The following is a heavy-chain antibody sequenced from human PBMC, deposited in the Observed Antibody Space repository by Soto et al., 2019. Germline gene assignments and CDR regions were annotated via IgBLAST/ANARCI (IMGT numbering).Heavy chain of an antibody. D-gene: IGHD6-6*01. Sequence: QVQLQESGPGLVKPSQTLSLTCTVSGDSISSDVYYWTWIRQPPGKGLEWIGYIYYSGNTYSSPSLQSRVTISVDTSRTQFTLKLNSVTAADTAVYYCARGAYSDSSSYFDYWGQGTLVTVSS. CDR3: ARGAYSDSSSYFDY. J-gene: IGHJ4*02. CDR1: GDSISSDVYY. CDR2: IYYSGNT. V-gene: IGHV4-30-4*01.